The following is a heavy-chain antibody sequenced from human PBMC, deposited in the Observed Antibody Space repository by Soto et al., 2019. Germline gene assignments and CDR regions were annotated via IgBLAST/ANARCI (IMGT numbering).Heavy chain of an antibody. V-gene: IGHV1-69*13. CDR3: ARGGVGITGTYYYGMDV. D-gene: IGHD1-20*01. CDR2: IIPIFGTA. J-gene: IGHJ6*02. CDR1: GGTFSSYA. Sequence: SVKVSCKASGGTFSSYAISWVRQAPGQGLEWMGGIIPIFGTANYAQKFQGRVTITADESTSTAYMELSCLRSEDTAVYYCARGGVGITGTYYYGMDVWGQGTTVTVSS.